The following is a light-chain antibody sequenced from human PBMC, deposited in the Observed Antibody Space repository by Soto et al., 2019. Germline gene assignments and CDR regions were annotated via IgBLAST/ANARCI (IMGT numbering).Light chain of an antibody. CDR2: DVS. Sequence: QSVLAQPASVSGSPGQSITISCTGTSSDVGAYNYDSWYQQYPGEAPKVIIYDVSHRPAGVSNRFSGSKSGNTASLTISGLQTQDEADYYCSSYTSATTHVFGTGTKVTV. CDR1: SSDVGAYNY. V-gene: IGLV2-14*01. CDR3: SSYTSATTHV. J-gene: IGLJ1*01.